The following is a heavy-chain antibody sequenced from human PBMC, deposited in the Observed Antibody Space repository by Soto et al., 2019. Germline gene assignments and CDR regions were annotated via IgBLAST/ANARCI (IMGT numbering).Heavy chain of an antibody. D-gene: IGHD2-2*01. CDR1: GGPFNTFG. CDR3: ARTRQRRPGFYVDY. Sequence: QVQLMQSGAEVTKPGSSVKVSCKASGGPFNTFGISWVRQAPGQGLEWMGGIIPKYGTTNYARRFHGRVTITADESTTTAYLELSSLRHDDTAIYYCARTRQRRPGFYVDYWGQGTPISVTS. J-gene: IGHJ4*02. CDR2: IIPKYGTT. V-gene: IGHV1-69*01.